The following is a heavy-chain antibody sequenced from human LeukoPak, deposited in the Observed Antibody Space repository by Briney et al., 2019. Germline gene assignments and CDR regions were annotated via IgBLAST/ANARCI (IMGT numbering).Heavy chain of an antibody. CDR3: ARVGNGYVMDY. V-gene: IGHV3-7*01. CDR2: IKQDGSEK. CDR1: GFTFSRYW. D-gene: IGHD5-12*01. Sequence: GGSLRLSCAASGFTFSRYWMSWVRQAPGKWLEWVANIKQDGSEKYYVDSVKGRFTISRDNAKNSLYLQMNSLRAEDTAVYYCARVGNGYVMDYWGQGTLVTVSS. J-gene: IGHJ4*02.